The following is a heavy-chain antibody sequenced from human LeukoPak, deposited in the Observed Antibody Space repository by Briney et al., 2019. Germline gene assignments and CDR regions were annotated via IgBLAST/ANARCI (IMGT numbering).Heavy chain of an antibody. Sequence: SETLSLTCTVSGVSISSSDYCWGWVRQPPGKGLEWIGSIYYSGRTYYNTHLKSRVTISEDTSKNQFPLKLSFVTAADSAVYYCARHRTAINPYGPYDAFDIWGQGTMAAVS. CDR3: ARHRTAINPYGPYDAFDI. J-gene: IGHJ3*02. D-gene: IGHD3-10*01. V-gene: IGHV4-39*01. CDR1: GVSISSSDYC. CDR2: IYYSGRT.